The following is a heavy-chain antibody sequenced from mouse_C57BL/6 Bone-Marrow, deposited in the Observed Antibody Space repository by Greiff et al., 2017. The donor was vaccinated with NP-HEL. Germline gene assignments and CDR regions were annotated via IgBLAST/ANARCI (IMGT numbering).Heavy chain of an antibody. J-gene: IGHJ2*01. V-gene: IGHV1-5*01. D-gene: IGHD4-1*01. CDR3: TRAWDVVYFDY. CDR2: IYPGNSDT. Sequence: VQLKQSGTVLARPGASVKMSCKTSGYTFTSYWMHWVKQRPGQGLEWIGAIYPGNSDTSYNQKFKGKAKLTAVTSASTAYMALSSLTKEDAAVYYCTRAWDVVYFDYWGQGTTLTVSS. CDR1: GYTFTSYW.